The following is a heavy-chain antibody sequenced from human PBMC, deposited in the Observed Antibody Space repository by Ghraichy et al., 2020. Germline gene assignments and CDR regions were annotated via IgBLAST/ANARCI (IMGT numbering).Heavy chain of an antibody. CDR2: IYYSGST. D-gene: IGHD6-19*01. CDR3: ASPSYRAWRDSSGWYSDYYYYYGMDV. V-gene: IGHV4-39*01. J-gene: IGHJ6*02. Sequence: SETLSLTCTVSGGSISSSSYYWGWIRQPPGKGLEWIGSIYYSGSTYYNPSLKSRVTISVDTSKNQFSLKLSSVTAADTAVYYCASPSYRAWRDSSGWYSDYYYYYGMDVWGQGTTVTVSS. CDR1: GGSISSSSYY.